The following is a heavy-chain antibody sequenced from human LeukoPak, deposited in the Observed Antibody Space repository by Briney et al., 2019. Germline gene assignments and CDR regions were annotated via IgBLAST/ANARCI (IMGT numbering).Heavy chain of an antibody. CDR3: ARDRIFGVVRYYYYYGMDV. V-gene: IGHV4-34*01. Sequence: PSETLSLTCAVYGGSFSGYYWSWIRQPPGKGLEWIGEINHSGSTNYNPSLKSRVTISVDTSKNQLSLKLSSVTAADTAVYYCARDRIFGVVRYYYYYGMDVWGQGTTVTVSS. CDR1: GGSFSGYY. J-gene: IGHJ6*02. D-gene: IGHD3-3*01. CDR2: INHSGST.